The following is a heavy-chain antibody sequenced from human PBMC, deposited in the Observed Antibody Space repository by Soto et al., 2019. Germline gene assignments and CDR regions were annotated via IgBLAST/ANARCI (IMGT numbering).Heavy chain of an antibody. CDR3: ARDPSGSYRY. D-gene: IGHD1-26*01. CDR1: GFTFSSYS. J-gene: IGHJ4*02. Sequence: PGGSLRLPCAAVGFTFSSYSMNWVRQAPGKGLEWVSSISSSSSYIYYADSVKGRFTISRDNAKNSLYLQMNSLRAEDTAVYYCARDPSGSYRYWGQGTLVTVSS. CDR2: ISSSSSYI. V-gene: IGHV3-21*01.